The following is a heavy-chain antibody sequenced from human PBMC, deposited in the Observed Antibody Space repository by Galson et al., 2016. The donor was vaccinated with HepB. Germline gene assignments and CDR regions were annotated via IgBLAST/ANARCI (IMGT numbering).Heavy chain of an antibody. CDR2: IYYSGST. D-gene: IGHD2-2*01. J-gene: IGHJ4*02. CDR3: ARRRDIVVVPAVDFDY. CDR1: GGSTSSSTYY. V-gene: IGHV4-39*01. Sequence: SETLSLTCTVSGGSTSSSTYYWGWIRQPPGKGLEWIGSIYYSGSTYYNPSLKSRVTISVDTSKNQFSLKLSSVTAADTAGYYCARRRDIVVVPAVDFDYWGQGTLVTVSS.